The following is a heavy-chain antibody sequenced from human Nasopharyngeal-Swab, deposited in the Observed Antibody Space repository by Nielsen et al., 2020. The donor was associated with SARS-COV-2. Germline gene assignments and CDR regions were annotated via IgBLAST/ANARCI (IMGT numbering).Heavy chain of an antibody. CDR2: ILTNGST. CDR3: ARTIIAAAEGYFDY. Sequence: SETLSLTCTVSGGSISSGSYYWSWIRQPAGKGLEWIGHILTNGSTNYNPSLKSRVTISVDTSKNQFSLKLSSVTAADTAVYYCARTIIAAAEGYFDYWGQGTLVTVSS. CDR1: GGSISSGSYY. J-gene: IGHJ4*02. D-gene: IGHD6-13*01. V-gene: IGHV4-61*09.